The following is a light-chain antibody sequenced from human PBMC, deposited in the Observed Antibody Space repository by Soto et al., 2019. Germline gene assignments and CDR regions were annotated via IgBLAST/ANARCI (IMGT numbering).Light chain of an antibody. CDR3: SSFTSSITYV. CDR2: AVS. CDR1: GNDVGGFNY. V-gene: IGLV2-14*03. J-gene: IGLJ1*01. Sequence: QSALTQPASVSGSPGQSITISCTGTGNDVGGFNYVSWYQQHPGKAPKLMISAVSYRPSGVSDRFSGSKSGNTASLTISGLQAEDEADYYCSSFTSSITYVFGTGTKVTVL.